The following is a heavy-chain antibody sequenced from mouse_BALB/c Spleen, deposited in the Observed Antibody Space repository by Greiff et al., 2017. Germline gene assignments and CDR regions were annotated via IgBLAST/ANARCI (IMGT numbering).Heavy chain of an antibody. Sequence: DVKLQESGGDLVKPGGSLKLSCAASGFTFSSYGMSWVRQTPDKRLEWVATISSGGSYTYYPDSVKGRFTISRDNAKNTLYLQMSSLKSEDTAMYYCARHDPYGNYDYWGQGTTLTVSS. CDR3: ARHDPYGNYDY. CDR2: ISSGGSYT. V-gene: IGHV5-6*02. J-gene: IGHJ2*01. D-gene: IGHD2-1*01. CDR1: GFTFSSYG.